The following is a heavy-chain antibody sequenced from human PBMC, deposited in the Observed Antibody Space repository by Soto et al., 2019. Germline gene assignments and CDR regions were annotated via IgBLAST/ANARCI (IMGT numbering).Heavy chain of an antibody. CDR2: ISGSADST. CDR1: GFTFSSYW. J-gene: IGHJ4*02. CDR3: AKAGGSSGWCNHFDY. Sequence: PGGSLRLSCAASGFTFSSYWMHWVRQAPGKGLVWVSAISGSADSTYYADSVKGRFTISRDNSENTLYLQMNSLRAEDTAVYYCAKAGGSSGWCNHFDYWGQGTLVTVSS. V-gene: IGHV3-23*01. D-gene: IGHD6-19*01.